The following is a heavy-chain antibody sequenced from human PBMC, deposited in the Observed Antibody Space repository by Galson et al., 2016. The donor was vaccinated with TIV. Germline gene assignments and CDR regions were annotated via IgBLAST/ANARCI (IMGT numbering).Heavy chain of an antibody. CDR1: GFTFRSYG. V-gene: IGHV3-30*18. CDR2: ISNDGSNK. CDR3: AKQWLKDYYGMDV. J-gene: IGHJ6*02. Sequence: SLRLSCAASGFTFRSYGMHWVRQAPGKGLEWVATISNDGSNKYYADSVKGRFTISRDNSKNTLDLQMHSLRPDDTAVYYCAKQWLKDYYGMDVWGPGTTVTVSS. D-gene: IGHD6-19*01.